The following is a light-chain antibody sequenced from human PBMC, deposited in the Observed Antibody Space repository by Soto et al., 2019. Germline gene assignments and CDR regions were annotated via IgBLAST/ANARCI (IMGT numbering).Light chain of an antibody. CDR3: QQYGSSTYT. Sequence: EIVLTQSPGTLSLSPGERATLSCRASQSVSSSYLAWFQQKPGQAPRLLIYGASSRATGIPDRFTGSGSATDFTLTISKLEPEDFAVYYCQQYGSSTYTFGQGNKLESK. CDR1: QSVSSSY. J-gene: IGKJ2*01. CDR2: GAS. V-gene: IGKV3-20*01.